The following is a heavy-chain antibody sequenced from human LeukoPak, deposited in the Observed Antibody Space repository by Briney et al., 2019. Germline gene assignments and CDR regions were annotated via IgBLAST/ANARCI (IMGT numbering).Heavy chain of an antibody. CDR2: IRSSGITI. CDR1: GFTFSDYY. Sequence: MSGGSLRLSCAASGFTFSDYYMSWIRQAPGKGLEWVSYIRSSGITIYYADSVKGRFTISRDNAKNSLYLQMNSLRAEDTAVYYCARETAMVGFDPWGQGTLVTVSS. V-gene: IGHV3-11*01. D-gene: IGHD5-18*01. J-gene: IGHJ5*02. CDR3: ARETAMVGFDP.